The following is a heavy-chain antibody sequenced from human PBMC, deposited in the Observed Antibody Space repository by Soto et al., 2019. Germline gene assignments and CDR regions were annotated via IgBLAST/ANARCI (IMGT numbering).Heavy chain of an antibody. V-gene: IGHV1-69*02. CDR3: ARYGSEWNWFDP. CDR1: GGTFISYS. Sequence: QVQLVQSGAEVKKPGSSVKVSCKASGGTFISYSISWVRQAPGQGLEWMGRIIPNLGIANYAQKFQGRVTNTADKSTSTVYMELSRLRSDDTAVYYCARYGSEWNWFDPWGQGTLVTVSS. D-gene: IGHD3-10*01. CDR2: IIPNLGIA. J-gene: IGHJ5*02.